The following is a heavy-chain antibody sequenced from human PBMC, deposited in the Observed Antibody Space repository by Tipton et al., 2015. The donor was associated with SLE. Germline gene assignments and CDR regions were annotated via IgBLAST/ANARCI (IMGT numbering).Heavy chain of an antibody. D-gene: IGHD2-2*01. J-gene: IGHJ3*01. V-gene: IGHV5-51*03. CDR1: GYSFTSYW. CDR2: IYPGDSDT. CDR3: TIVPAAEYDAFDV. Sequence: QSGLEVKKPGESLKISCKGSGYSFTSYWIGWVRQMPGKGLEWMGIIYPGDSDTRYSPSFQGQVTISADKSISTAYLQWSSLKASDTAMYYCTIVPAAEYDAFDVWGQGTMVTVSS.